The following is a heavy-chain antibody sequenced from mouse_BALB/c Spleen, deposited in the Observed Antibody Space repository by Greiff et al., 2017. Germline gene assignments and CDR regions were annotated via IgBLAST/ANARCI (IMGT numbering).Heavy chain of an antibody. V-gene: IGHV2-6-7*01. Sequence: VKLQESGPGLVAPSQSLSITCTVSGFSLTGYGVNWVRQPPGKGLEWLGMIWGDGSTDYNSALKSRLSISKDNSKSQVFLKMNSLQTDDTARYYCARGPYYYGSSDWYFDVWGAGTTVTVSS. D-gene: IGHD1-1*01. CDR3: ARGPYYYGSSDWYFDV. CDR2: IWGDGST. J-gene: IGHJ1*01. CDR1: GFSLTGYG.